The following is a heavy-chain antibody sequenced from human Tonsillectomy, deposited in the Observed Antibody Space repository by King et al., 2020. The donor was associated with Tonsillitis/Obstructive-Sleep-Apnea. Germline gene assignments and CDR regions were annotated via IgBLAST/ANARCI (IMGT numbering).Heavy chain of an antibody. CDR3: ARDKGERYCSGSSCYGGCDY. V-gene: IGHV3-11*05. Sequence: VQLVESGGDLVEPGGSLRLSCAASGFTFSDNYMTWLRQAPGKGLEWLSYISGSGSYTSYADSVKGRFTISRDNAKNSLYLQMNSLRAEDTALYYCARDKGERYCSGSSCYGGCDYWGQGTLVTVSS. CDR2: ISGSGSYT. CDR1: GFTFSDNY. J-gene: IGHJ4*02. D-gene: IGHD2-2*01.